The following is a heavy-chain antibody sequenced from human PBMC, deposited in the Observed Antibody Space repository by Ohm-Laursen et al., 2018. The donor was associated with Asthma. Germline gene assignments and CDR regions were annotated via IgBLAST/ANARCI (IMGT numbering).Heavy chain of an antibody. V-gene: IGHV3-30-3*01. J-gene: IGHJ5*02. D-gene: IGHD2-2*01. CDR3: ARAYQLLGNWFDP. CDR1: GFTFSSYA. Sequence: SLRLSCAASGFTFSSYAMHWVRQAPGKGLEWVAVISHDGSNKYYADSVKGRFTISRDNAKNTLYLQMNSLRAEDTAVYYCARAYQLLGNWFDPWGQGTLVTVSS. CDR2: ISHDGSNK.